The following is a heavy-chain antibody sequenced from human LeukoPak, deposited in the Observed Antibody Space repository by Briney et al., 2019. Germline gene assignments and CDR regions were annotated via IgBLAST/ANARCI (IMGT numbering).Heavy chain of an antibody. J-gene: IGHJ6*02. CDR2: INTNTGNP. CDR1: GYTFTGYY. CDR3: ARWPDFWSGYYYSGMDV. D-gene: IGHD3-3*01. V-gene: IGHV7-4-1*02. Sequence: ASVKVSCKASGYTFTGYYMHWVRQAPGQGLEWMGWINTNTGNPTYAQGFTGRFVFSLDTSVSTAYLQISSLKAEDTAVYYCARWPDFWSGYYYSGMDVWGQGTTVTVSS.